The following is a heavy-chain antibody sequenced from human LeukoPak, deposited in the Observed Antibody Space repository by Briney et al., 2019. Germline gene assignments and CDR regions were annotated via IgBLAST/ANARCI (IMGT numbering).Heavy chain of an antibody. CDR1: GGSFSGYY. CDR3: ARSGDSSSSRRYYYYYYMDV. Sequence: SETLSLTCAGYGGSFSGYYWSWIRQPPGKGLEWIGEINHSGSTNYNPSLKSRVTISVDTSKNQFSLKLSSVTAADTAVYCCARSGDSSSSRRYYYYYYMDVWGKGTTVTVSS. J-gene: IGHJ6*03. D-gene: IGHD6-6*01. CDR2: INHSGST. V-gene: IGHV4-34*01.